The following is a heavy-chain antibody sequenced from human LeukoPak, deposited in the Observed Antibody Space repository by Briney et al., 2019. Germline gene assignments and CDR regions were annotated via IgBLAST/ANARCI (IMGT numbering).Heavy chain of an antibody. CDR3: AKERIDSSGYEGPYFDY. Sequence: GGSLRLSCAASGFTFSSYAMSWVRQAPGKGLEWVSAISGSGGSTYYADSVKGRFTISRDNSKNTLYLQMNSLRAEDTAVYYCAKERIDSSGYEGPYFDYWGQGTLVTVSS. D-gene: IGHD3-22*01. J-gene: IGHJ4*02. CDR2: ISGSGGST. V-gene: IGHV3-23*01. CDR1: GFTFSSYA.